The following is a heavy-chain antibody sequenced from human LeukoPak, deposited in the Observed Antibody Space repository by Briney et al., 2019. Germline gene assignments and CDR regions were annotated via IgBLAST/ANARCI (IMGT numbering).Heavy chain of an antibody. CDR3: TTGFFGVVNDAFDI. V-gene: IGHV3-15*01. J-gene: IGHJ3*02. CDR1: GFTFNNAW. D-gene: IGHD3-3*01. CDR2: IYSKTDGGTA. Sequence: GGSLRLPCAASGFTFNNAWMNWVRQAPGKGLEWVGRIYSKTDGGTADYAAPVKGRFTTSRDDSKNTLWLQMNSLKTEDTAVYYCTTGFFGVVNDAFDIWGQGTMVIVSS.